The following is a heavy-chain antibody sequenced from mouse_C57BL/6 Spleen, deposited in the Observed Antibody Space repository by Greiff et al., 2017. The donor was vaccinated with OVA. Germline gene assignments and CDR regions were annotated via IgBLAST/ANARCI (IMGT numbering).Heavy chain of an antibody. CDR3: ARNYDGYYGYFDV. D-gene: IGHD2-3*01. Sequence: VQLQQSGAELVKPGASVKISCKASGYAFSSYWMNWVKQRPGKGLEWIGQIYPGDGDTNYNGKFKGKATLTADKSSSTAYMQLSSLTSEDSAVYFCARNYDGYYGYFDVWGTGTTVTVSS. CDR2: IYPGDGDT. V-gene: IGHV1-80*01. CDR1: GYAFSSYW. J-gene: IGHJ1*03.